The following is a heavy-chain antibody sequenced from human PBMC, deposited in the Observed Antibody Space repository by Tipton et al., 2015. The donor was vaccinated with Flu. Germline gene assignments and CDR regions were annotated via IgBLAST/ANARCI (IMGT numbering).Heavy chain of an antibody. Sequence: TLSLTCTVSGGSISSGGAYWSWIRQHPGKGLEWIGGIYYSGSTYKSPSLTSRVTISVDTSKNQFSLNLSSVTAADTAVYYCAGLQAHGANSLDYWGQGTLVAVSS. J-gene: IGHJ4*02. CDR1: GGSISSGGAY. CDR3: AGLQAHGANSLDY. CDR2: IYYSGST. D-gene: IGHD4/OR15-4a*01. V-gene: IGHV4-31*03.